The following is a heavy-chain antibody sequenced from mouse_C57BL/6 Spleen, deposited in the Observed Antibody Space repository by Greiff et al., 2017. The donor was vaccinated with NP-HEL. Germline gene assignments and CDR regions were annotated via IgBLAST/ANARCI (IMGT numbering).Heavy chain of an antibody. CDR2: ISSGGDYI. CDR3: TRHYYGSSYAMDY. V-gene: IGHV5-9-1*02. J-gene: IGHJ4*01. D-gene: IGHD1-1*01. CDR1: GFTFSSYA. Sequence: DVHLVESGEGLVKPGGSLKLSCAASGFTFSSYAMSWVRQTPEKRLEWVAYISSGGDYIYYADTVKGRFTISRDNARNTLYLQMSSLKSEDTAMYYCTRHYYGSSYAMDYWGQGTSVTVSS.